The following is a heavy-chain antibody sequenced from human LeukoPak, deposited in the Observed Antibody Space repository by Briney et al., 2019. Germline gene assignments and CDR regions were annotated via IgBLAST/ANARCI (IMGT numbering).Heavy chain of an antibody. J-gene: IGHJ4*02. CDR1: GCTFSSYA. Sequence: SVKVSCKASGCTFSSYAISWLRQAPGQALEWMGRIIPILGIANYAQKFQGRVTITADKSTSTAYMELSSLRSEDTAVYYCARGSRAAAVDYWGQGTLVTVSS. D-gene: IGHD6-13*01. CDR2: IIPILGIA. V-gene: IGHV1-69*04. CDR3: ARGSRAAAVDY.